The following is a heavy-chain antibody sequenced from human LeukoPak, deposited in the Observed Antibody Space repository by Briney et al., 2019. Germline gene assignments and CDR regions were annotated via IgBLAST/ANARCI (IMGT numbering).Heavy chain of an antibody. Sequence: PGGSLRLSCAASGFTFDDYAMHWVRQAPGKGLEWVSLISWDGGSTYYADSVKGRFTISRDNSKDSLYLQMNSLRAEDTALYYCAKDRFRRGEFCDYWGQGTLVTVSS. J-gene: IGHJ4*02. CDR2: ISWDGGST. D-gene: IGHD3-16*01. CDR1: GFTFDDYA. V-gene: IGHV3-43D*03. CDR3: AKDRFRRGEFCDY.